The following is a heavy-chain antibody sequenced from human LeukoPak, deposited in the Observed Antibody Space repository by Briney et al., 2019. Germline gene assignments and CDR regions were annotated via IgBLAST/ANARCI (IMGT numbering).Heavy chain of an antibody. J-gene: IGHJ3*02. V-gene: IGHV3-23*01. CDR3: ARDDYGDYGAFDI. Sequence: GGSLRLSCAASGFTFSNFAMSWVRQAPGKGLEWVSSISGSGGSAYYADSVKGRFAISRDNSKNTLHLQMYSLRAEDTAVYYCARDDYGDYGAFDIWGQGTMVTVSS. CDR2: ISGSGGSA. D-gene: IGHD4-17*01. CDR1: GFTFSNFA.